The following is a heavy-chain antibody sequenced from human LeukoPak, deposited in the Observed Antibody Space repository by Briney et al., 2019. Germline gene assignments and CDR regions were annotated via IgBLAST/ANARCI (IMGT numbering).Heavy chain of an antibody. CDR1: GGSTASGSHY. D-gene: IGHD5-18*01. CDR2: MYYTGST. V-gene: IGHV4-39*01. Sequence: SETLSLTCTVSGGSTASGSHYWGWIRQSPGKGLEWIAIMYYTGSTYYNPSLKSRVTISVDTSKNQFSLKLTSVTAADTAVYYCARHRIQPPVLMDVWGQGTTVTVSS. J-gene: IGHJ6*02. CDR3: ARHRIQPPVLMDV.